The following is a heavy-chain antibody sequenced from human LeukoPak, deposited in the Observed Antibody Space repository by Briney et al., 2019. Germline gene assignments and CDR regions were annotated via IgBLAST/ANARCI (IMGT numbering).Heavy chain of an antibody. V-gene: IGHV1-2*02. CDR2: INPNSGGT. CDR3: ARVQRGSHSDY. D-gene: IGHD6-13*01. CDR1: GFTFSSYG. Sequence: GRSLRLSCAASGFTFSSYGMHWVRQAPGQGLEWMGWINPNSGGTNYAQKFQGRVTMTRDTSISTAYMELSRLRSDDTAVYYCARVQRGSHSDYWGQGTLVTVSS. J-gene: IGHJ4*02.